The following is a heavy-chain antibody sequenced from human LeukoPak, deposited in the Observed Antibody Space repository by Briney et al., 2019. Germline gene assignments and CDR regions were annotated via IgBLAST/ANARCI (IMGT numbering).Heavy chain of an antibody. CDR2: MNPRTGFA. CDR3: ARGGIRDSNNVNYLYMDV. D-gene: IGHD4-11*01. V-gene: IGHV1-8*01. J-gene: IGHJ6*04. Sequence: ASVKASCKASGYTFDIYNVYWGRKATGKGLEWMGWMNPRTGFAGYAQKFQDRVNMTRNTFITTAYMELTSLRSEDTAVYFCARGGIRDSNNVNYLYMDVWGKGTTVIVSS. CDR1: GYTFDIYN.